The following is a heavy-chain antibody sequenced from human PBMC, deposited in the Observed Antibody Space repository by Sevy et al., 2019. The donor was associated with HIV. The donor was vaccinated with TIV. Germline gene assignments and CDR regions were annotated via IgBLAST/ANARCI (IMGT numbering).Heavy chain of an antibody. Sequence: GGSLRLSCAASGLNFSKYSFNWVRQAPEKGLEWISHISRSGTTTYYAESVKGRFTVSRDNAKNSLYLQMSSLRDEDTAVYYCARDYDFWSGYTALSYYSLSYYYGMDVWGQGPTVTVSS. CDR2: ISRSGTTT. CDR3: ARDYDFWSGYTALSYYSLSYYYGMDV. J-gene: IGHJ6*02. CDR1: GLNFSKYS. V-gene: IGHV3-48*02. D-gene: IGHD3-3*01.